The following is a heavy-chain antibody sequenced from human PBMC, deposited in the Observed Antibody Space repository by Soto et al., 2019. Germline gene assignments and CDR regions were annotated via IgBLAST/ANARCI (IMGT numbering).Heavy chain of an antibody. CDR3: ARHSLALRKNSSFDP. J-gene: IGHJ5*02. CDR2: IFYLGSS. V-gene: IGHV4-39*01. D-gene: IGHD3-3*02. Sequence: SETLSLTCTVSGDSIISSDFYWGWVRQPPGKGLEWIGSIFYLGSSYYNPSLKSRVTMSVDTSKNQFSLRLRSVTAADTALYFCARHSLALRKNSSFDPWGQGIMVTVSS. CDR1: GDSIISSDFY.